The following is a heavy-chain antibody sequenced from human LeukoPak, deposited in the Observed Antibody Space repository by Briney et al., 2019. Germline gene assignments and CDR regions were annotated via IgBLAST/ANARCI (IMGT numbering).Heavy chain of an antibody. D-gene: IGHD4-17*01. Sequence: PGGFLRLSCAASGFTVSSNYMSWVRQAPGKGLEWVSVIYSGGSTYYADSVKGRFTISRDNSKNTLYLQMNSLRAEDTAVYYCARVSYGDNLYFDYWGQGTLVTVFS. J-gene: IGHJ4*02. CDR1: GFTVSSNY. CDR3: ARVSYGDNLYFDY. CDR2: IYSGGST. V-gene: IGHV3-66*01.